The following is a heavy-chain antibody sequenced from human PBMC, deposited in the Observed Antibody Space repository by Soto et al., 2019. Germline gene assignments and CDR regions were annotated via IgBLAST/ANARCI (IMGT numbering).Heavy chain of an antibody. CDR2: IYYSGST. V-gene: IGHV4-61*01. J-gene: IGHJ6*02. CDR1: GGSISSSSYY. D-gene: IGHD3-3*01. CDR3: ARDRGPPIWGFLEWSYYYYGMDV. Sequence: PSETLSLTCPVSGGSISSSSYYWSWIRQPPGKGLEWIGYIYYSGSTNYNPSLKSRVTISVDTSKNQFSLKLSSVTAADTAVYYCARDRGPPIWGFLEWSYYYYGMDVWGQGTTVTVSS.